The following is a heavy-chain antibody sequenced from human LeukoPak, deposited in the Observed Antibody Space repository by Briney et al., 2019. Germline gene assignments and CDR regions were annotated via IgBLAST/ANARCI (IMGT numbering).Heavy chain of an antibody. Sequence: GGSLRLSCAASGFTFSSYSMNWVRQAPGKGLEWVSYISSSSSTIYYADSVKGRFTISRDNAKNSLYLQMSSLRAEDTAVYYCASGGSYYVDAFDIWGQGTMVTVSS. CDR3: ASGGSYYVDAFDI. V-gene: IGHV3-48*01. D-gene: IGHD1-26*01. CDR2: ISSSSSTI. CDR1: GFTFSSYS. J-gene: IGHJ3*02.